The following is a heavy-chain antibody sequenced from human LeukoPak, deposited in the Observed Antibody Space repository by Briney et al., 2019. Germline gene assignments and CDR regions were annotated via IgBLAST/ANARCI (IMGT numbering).Heavy chain of an antibody. D-gene: IGHD1-26*01. Sequence: SETLSLTCAVYGGSFSGYYWSWIRQPPGKGLEYIGYIYYGGSTNYNPSLKSRVTISVDTSKNQFSLKLNSVTAADAAVYYCARLRATTGLYYFDYWGQGTLVTVSS. V-gene: IGHV4-59*08. CDR1: GGSFSGYY. CDR3: ARLRATTGLYYFDY. J-gene: IGHJ4*02. CDR2: IYYGGST.